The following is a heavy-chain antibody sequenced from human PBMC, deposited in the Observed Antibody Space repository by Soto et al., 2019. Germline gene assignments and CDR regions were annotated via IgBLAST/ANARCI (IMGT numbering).Heavy chain of an antibody. Sequence: GGSLRLSCAASGFTFSGSAMHWVRQASGKGLEWVGRIRSKANSYATAYAASVKGRFTISRDDSKNTAYLQMNSLKTEDTAVYYCTKTTVTYLLLPTAYYGMDVRGQGTTVTVSS. V-gene: IGHV3-73*01. J-gene: IGHJ6*02. CDR2: IRSKANSYAT. CDR3: TKTTVTYLLLPTAYYGMDV. CDR1: GFTFSGSA. D-gene: IGHD4-17*01.